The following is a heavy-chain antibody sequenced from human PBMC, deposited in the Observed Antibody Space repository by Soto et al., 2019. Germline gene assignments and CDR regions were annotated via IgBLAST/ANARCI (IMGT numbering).Heavy chain of an antibody. D-gene: IGHD2-15*01. CDR1: GFTFTSYA. J-gene: IGHJ4*02. Sequence: ASVKVSCKASGFTFTSYAMHWVRQAPGQGLEWMGWISAYNGNTNYAQKLQGRVTMTTDTSTSTAYMELRSLRSDDTAVYYCARQSGSGYLGYWGQGTLVTVSS. CDR3: ARQSGSGYLGY. V-gene: IGHV1-18*01. CDR2: ISAYNGNT.